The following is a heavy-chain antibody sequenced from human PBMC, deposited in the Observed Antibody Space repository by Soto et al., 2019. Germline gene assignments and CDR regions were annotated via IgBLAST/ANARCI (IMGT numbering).Heavy chain of an antibody. CDR3: ARDSFSSGSYYADY. Sequence: GASVKVSCKASGYTFTSSGMSWVRQAPGQGLEWMGWISAHTGSSEYAQRFQGRVTMTTDTSTSTAYMELRSLRSDDTAVYYCARDSFSSGSYYADYWGQGTLVTVSS. CDR2: ISAHTGSS. J-gene: IGHJ4*02. V-gene: IGHV1-18*01. D-gene: IGHD1-26*01. CDR1: GYTFTSSG.